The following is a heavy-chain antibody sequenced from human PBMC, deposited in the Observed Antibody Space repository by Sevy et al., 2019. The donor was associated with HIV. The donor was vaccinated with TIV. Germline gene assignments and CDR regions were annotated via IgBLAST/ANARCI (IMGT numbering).Heavy chain of an antibody. D-gene: IGHD3-22*01. CDR1: GYTLTSHG. V-gene: IGHV1-18*01. CDR2: ISGYNGNT. CDR3: ARDPNGYYYDASGYFDY. Sequence: ASVKVSCKASGYTLTSHGISWVRQAPGQGLEWMGWISGYNGNTNYAQKLQGRVTLTRDTSTNTAYMELRSLRSDDTAIYYCARDPNGYYYDASGYFDYWGQGTLVTVSS. J-gene: IGHJ4*02.